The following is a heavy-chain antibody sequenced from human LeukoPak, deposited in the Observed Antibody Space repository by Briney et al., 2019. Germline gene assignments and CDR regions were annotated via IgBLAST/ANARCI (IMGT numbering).Heavy chain of an antibody. J-gene: IGHJ4*02. Sequence: GGSLRLSCAVSGFTFSNYWMNWVRQASGKGLEWVANIKQDGSEKYYVDSVKGRFTMSRDNAKNPVYLQMNSLRAEDTAVYYCARDLGDAAVGYFDYWGQGTLVTVSS. CDR3: ARDLGDAAVGYFDY. V-gene: IGHV3-7*01. CDR1: GFTFSNYW. CDR2: IKQDGSEK. D-gene: IGHD3-16*01.